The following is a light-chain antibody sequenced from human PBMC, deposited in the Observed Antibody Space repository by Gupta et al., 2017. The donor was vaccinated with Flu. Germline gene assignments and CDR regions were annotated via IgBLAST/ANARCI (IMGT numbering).Light chain of an antibody. J-gene: IGLJ3*02. V-gene: IGLV2-11*01. CDR3: CSYAGSHTWV. Sequence: QSATTQPCSVSGSPGQSVTISCTGTSSDVGVYNYVYWYQQHPGKAHKLMIYDVSKRPSGVPDRFSGSKSGNTASLTISRRQAEEEADYYVCSYAGSHTWVFGGGTKLTVL. CDR2: DVS. CDR1: SSDVGVYNY.